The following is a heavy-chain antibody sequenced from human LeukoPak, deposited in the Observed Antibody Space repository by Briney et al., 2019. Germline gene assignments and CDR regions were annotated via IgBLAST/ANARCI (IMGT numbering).Heavy chain of an antibody. J-gene: IGHJ5*02. CDR1: GGSTSSSSYY. CDR2: IYYSGST. D-gene: IGHD2-15*01. CDR3: ARERRYCSGGSCLLNWFDP. Sequence: SETLSLTCTVSGGSTSSSSYYWGWIRQPPGKGLEWIGSIYYSGSTYYNPSLKSRVTISVDTSKNQFSLKLSSVTAADTAVYYCARERRYCSGGSCLLNWFDPWGQGTLVTVSP. V-gene: IGHV4-39*07.